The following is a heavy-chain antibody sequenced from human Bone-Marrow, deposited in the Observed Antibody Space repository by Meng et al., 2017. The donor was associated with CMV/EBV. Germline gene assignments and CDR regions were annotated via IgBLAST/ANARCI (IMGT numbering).Heavy chain of an antibody. Sequence: GESLKISCAASGFTFSSYGMHWVRQAPGKGLEWVAFIRYDGSNKYYADSVKGRFTISRDNSKNTLYLQMNSLRAEDTAVYYCAKTKVQRYTQYYFDYRGQGTLVTVSS. V-gene: IGHV3-30*02. J-gene: IGHJ4*02. CDR1: GFTFSSYG. CDR2: IRYDGSNK. D-gene: IGHD1-14*01. CDR3: AKTKVQRYTQYYFDY.